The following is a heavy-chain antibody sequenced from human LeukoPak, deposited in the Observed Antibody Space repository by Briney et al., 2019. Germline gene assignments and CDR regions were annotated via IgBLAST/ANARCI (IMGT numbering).Heavy chain of an antibody. CDR1: GGSISSSSYY. J-gene: IGHJ4*02. CDR3: AREVTYYYFDY. V-gene: IGHV4-39*07. D-gene: IGHD4-11*01. Sequence: SETLSLTCTVSGGSISSSSYYWGWIRQPPGKGLEWIGIIYYSGSAYYNPSHKRRVTISADTSKNQFSLKLSSVTAADTAVYYCAREVTYYYFDYWGQGTLVTVSS. CDR2: IYYSGSA.